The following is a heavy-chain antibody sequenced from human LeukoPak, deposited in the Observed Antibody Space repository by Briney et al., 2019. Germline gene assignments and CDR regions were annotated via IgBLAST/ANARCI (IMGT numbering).Heavy chain of an antibody. Sequence: PSQTLSLTCTVSGGSISSGDSYWSWLRQPPGKGLEWIGYIYYSGSTYYSPSLKSRVIISVDRSKNQFSLKLSSVTAADTAVYYCGRVEDGSGIFDYWGQGTLVTVSS. V-gene: IGHV4-30-2*01. CDR2: IYYSGST. CDR1: GGSISSGDSY. CDR3: GRVEDGSGIFDY. J-gene: IGHJ4*02. D-gene: IGHD3-10*01.